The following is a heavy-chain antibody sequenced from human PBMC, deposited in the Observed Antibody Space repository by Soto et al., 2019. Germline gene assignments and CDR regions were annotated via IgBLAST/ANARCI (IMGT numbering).Heavy chain of an antibody. CDR2: IIPMYDSA. J-gene: IGHJ4*02. CDR1: GGTFKTYT. D-gene: IGHD2-15*01. V-gene: IGHV1-69*06. Sequence: QVQLVQSGAELKKPGSSVNVSCAASGGTFKTYTINWVPQAPGQGLEWIGQIIPMYDSANYAQRFQGRVTISADKSTNIAYMELRGLRSEDTALYYCATWRTYSGSYCFDYWGQGTLVSVSS. CDR3: ATWRTYSGSYCFDY.